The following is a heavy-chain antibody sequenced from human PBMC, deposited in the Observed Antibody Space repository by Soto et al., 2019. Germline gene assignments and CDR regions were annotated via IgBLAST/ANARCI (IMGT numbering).Heavy chain of an antibody. J-gene: IGHJ4*02. D-gene: IGHD6-19*01. CDR3: TRDRSPRGQWLVNFDY. V-gene: IGHV3-49*04. Sequence: GGSLRLSCAASGFTFSSYAMSWVRQAPGKGLEWVGFIRSKAYGGTTEYAASVKGRFTISRDDSKSIAYLQMNSLKTEDTAVYYCTRDRSPRGQWLVNFDYWGQGTLVTVSS. CDR2: IRSKAYGGTT. CDR1: GFTFSSYA.